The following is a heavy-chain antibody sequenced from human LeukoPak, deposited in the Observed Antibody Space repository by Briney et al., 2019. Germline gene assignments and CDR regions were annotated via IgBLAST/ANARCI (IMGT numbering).Heavy chain of an antibody. CDR2: ISWNSGSI. CDR1: GFTFDGYA. CDR3: AKDWSYDSSGYYDY. V-gene: IGHV3-9*03. Sequence: PGRSLRLSCAASGFTFDGYAMPWARQATGEGLEWVSGISWNSGSIGYADSVKGRFTISRDNAKNSLYLQMNRLRAEDMALYYCAKDWSYDSSGYYDYWGQGTLVTVSS. J-gene: IGHJ4*02. D-gene: IGHD3-22*01.